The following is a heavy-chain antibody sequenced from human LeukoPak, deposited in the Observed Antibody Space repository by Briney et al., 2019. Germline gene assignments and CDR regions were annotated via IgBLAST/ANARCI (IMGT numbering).Heavy chain of an antibody. CDR1: GYTFTSYY. Sequence: ASVKVSCKASGYTFTSYYMHWVRQAPGQGLEWMGIINPSGGSTSYAQKFQGRVTMTRDTSTSTVYMELSSLRSEDMAVYYCAREGGSGSGWYYFDYWGQGTLVTVSS. J-gene: IGHJ4*02. D-gene: IGHD6-19*01. CDR2: INPSGGST. CDR3: AREGGSGSGWYYFDY. V-gene: IGHV1-46*01.